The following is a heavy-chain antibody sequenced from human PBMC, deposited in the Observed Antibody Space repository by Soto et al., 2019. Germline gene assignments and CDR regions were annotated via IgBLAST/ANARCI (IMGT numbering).Heavy chain of an antibody. CDR2: IIPILGKP. V-gene: IGHV1-69*12. Sequence: QVQLVQSGAEVKKPGSSVKVSCKTSRNTFRTYSVNWVRQAPGQGLEWMGGIIPILGKPNYAQNFQGRVTITADESTSTVYLELRSLRSEDTAVYYCARLWGIAHLDSWGQGTRVTVSS. CDR3: ARLWGIAHLDS. D-gene: IGHD6-13*01. J-gene: IGHJ4*02. CDR1: RNTFRTYS.